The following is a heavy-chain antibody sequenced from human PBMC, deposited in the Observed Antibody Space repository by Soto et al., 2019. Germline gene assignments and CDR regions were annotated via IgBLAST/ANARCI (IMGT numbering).Heavy chain of an antibody. J-gene: IGHJ6*02. V-gene: IGHV4-34*01. CDR3: ARGRIYSSSLIGYYYYGMDV. CDR2: INHSGST. D-gene: IGHD6-13*01. Sequence: SSETLSLTCAVYGGSFSGYYWSWIRQPPGKGLEWIGEINHSGSTNYNPSLKSRVTISVDTSKNQFSLQLNSVTPEDTAVYYCARGRIYSSSLIGYYYYGMDVWGQGTTVTVSS. CDR1: GGSFSGYY.